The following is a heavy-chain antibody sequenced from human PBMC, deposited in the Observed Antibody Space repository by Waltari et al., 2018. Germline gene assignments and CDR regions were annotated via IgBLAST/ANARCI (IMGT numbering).Heavy chain of an antibody. Sequence: QVQLVQSGAEVKKPGSSVKVSCKASGGTFSSYAISWVRPAPGQGLGWMGGIIPIFGTANYAQKFQGRVTITADESTSTAYMELSSLRSEDTAVYYCAIPSKLRYFDWLSYYYGMDVWGQGTTVTVSS. CDR1: GGTFSSYA. J-gene: IGHJ6*02. CDR2: IIPIFGTA. D-gene: IGHD3-9*01. CDR3: AIPSKLRYFDWLSYYYGMDV. V-gene: IGHV1-69*13.